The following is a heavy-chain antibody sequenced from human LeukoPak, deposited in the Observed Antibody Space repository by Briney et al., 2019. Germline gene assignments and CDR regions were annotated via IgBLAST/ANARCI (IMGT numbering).Heavy chain of an antibody. CDR3: ARGWVVPAAILDY. V-gene: IGHV4-59*01. CDR1: GGSISSYY. Sequence: SETLSLTCTVSGGSISSYYWSWIRQPPGKGLEWIGYIYYSGSTNYNPSLKSRVTISVDTSKNLFSLKLSSVTAADTAVYYCARGWVVPAAILDYWGQGTLVTVSS. CDR2: IYYSGST. J-gene: IGHJ4*02. D-gene: IGHD2-2*01.